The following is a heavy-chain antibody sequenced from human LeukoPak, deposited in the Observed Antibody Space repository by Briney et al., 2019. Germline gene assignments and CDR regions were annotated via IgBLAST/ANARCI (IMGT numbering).Heavy chain of an antibody. Sequence: GGSLRLSCAASGFTFSSYAMSWVRQAPGKGLEWVSAISDSGGSTYYADSVKGRFTISRDNSKNTLYLQMNSMRAEDTAVYYCAKDHVLYSYGSRTPFDYWGQGTLVPVSS. CDR1: GFTFSSYA. D-gene: IGHD5-18*01. J-gene: IGHJ4*02. CDR2: ISDSGGST. V-gene: IGHV3-23*01. CDR3: AKDHVLYSYGSRTPFDY.